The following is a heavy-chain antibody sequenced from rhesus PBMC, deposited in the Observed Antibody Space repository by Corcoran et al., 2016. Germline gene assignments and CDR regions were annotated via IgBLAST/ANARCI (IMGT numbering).Heavy chain of an antibody. J-gene: IGHJ2*01. Sequence: EVQLVQSGAEVKRPGESLKISCKSSGYSFTSYWISWGGQMPGKGLGWMGAIDPSDSDTRYSPSFQGQVTISADKSISTAYLQWSSLKASDTATYYCAKMASYWYFDLWGPGTPITISS. CDR2: IDPSDSDT. V-gene: IGHV5-20*02. CDR1: GYSFTSYW. CDR3: AKMASYWYFDL.